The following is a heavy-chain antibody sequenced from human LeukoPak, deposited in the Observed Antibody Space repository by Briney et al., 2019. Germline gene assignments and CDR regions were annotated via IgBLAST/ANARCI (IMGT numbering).Heavy chain of an antibody. CDR1: GGTFSSYA. D-gene: IGHD6-19*01. V-gene: IGHV1-69*13. J-gene: IGHJ1*01. CDR3: ACQRIAVAANAEYFQH. CDR2: IIPIFGTA. Sequence: SVKVSCKASGGTFSSYAISWVRQAPGQGLEWMGGIIPIFGTANYAQKFQGRVTITADESTSTAYMELSSLRSEDTAVYYCACQRIAVAANAEYFQHWGQGTLDTVSS.